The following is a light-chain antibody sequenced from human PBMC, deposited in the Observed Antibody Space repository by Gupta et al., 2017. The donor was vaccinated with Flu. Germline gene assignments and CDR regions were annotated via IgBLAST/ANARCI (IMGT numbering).Light chain of an antibody. CDR1: QSVSSNY. CDR2: DAS. CDR3: QQYSSSPPT. V-gene: IGKV3-20*01. Sequence: GTLSLSPGERATLSCRASQSVSSNYLAWYQKKPGQAPRLLIYDASSRATGIPDRFSGSGSGTDFTLTISRLEPEDFAVYYCQQYSSSPPTFGHGTQVEIK. J-gene: IGKJ1*01.